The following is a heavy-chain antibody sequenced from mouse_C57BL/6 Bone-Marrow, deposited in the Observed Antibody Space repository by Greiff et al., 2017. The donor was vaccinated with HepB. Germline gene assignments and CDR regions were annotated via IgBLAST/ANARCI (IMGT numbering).Heavy chain of an antibody. D-gene: IGHD1-1*01. Sequence: VQLQQSGAELARPGASVKLSCKASGYTFTSYGISWVKQRTGQGLEWIGEIYPRSGNTYYNEKFKGKATLTVDKSSSTAYMQLSSLTSEDSAVYYCARLAYGSSPYYYAMDYWGQGTSVTVSS. J-gene: IGHJ4*01. CDR1: GYTFTSYG. V-gene: IGHV1-81*01. CDR2: IYPRSGNT. CDR3: ARLAYGSSPYYYAMDY.